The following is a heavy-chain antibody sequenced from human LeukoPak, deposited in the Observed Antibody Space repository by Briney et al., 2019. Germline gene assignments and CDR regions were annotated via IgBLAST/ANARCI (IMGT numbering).Heavy chain of an antibody. CDR3: GVRFLEWLDY. Sequence: ASVKVSCKASGYTFTNYYMHWVRQAPGQGLEWMGIINPSGGSTSYAQKFQGRVTMTRDTSTSTVYIELSSLRSEDTAVYYCGVRFLEWLDYWGQGTLVTVSS. CDR1: GYTFTNYY. V-gene: IGHV1-46*01. J-gene: IGHJ4*02. CDR2: INPSGGST. D-gene: IGHD3-3*01.